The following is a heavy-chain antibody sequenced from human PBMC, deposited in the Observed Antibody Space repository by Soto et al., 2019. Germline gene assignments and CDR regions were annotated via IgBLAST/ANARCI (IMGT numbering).Heavy chain of an antibody. Sequence: EVQLLESGGGLVQPGGSLRLSCAAFGFTFRGLAINWVPQAPGKGLEWASAIGCSGGTTYYVDSVKGRFTIPRDNPENTLYLQMNSLRAEDTAVYYCAVLVDTGLRFEYWDQRTLVTVSS. J-gene: IGHJ4*02. V-gene: IGHV3-23*01. CDR1: GFTFRGLA. D-gene: IGHD5-18*01. CDR2: IGCSGGTT. CDR3: AVLVDTGLRFEY.